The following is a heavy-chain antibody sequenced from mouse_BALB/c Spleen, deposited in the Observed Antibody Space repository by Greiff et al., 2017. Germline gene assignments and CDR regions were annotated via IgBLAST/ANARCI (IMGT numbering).Heavy chain of an antibody. CDR2: INSDGGST. CDR3: ARHRDYGGFAY. Sequence: EVKLVESGGGLVQPGESLKLSCESTEYAFPSHDMSWVRKTPGKRLELVAAINSDGGSTYYPDTMERRFIIARDNTKKTLYLQMSSLRSEDTALYYSARHRDYGGFAYWGQGTLVTVSA. V-gene: IGHV5-2*03. J-gene: IGHJ3*01. CDR1: EYAFPSHD. D-gene: IGHD2-4*01.